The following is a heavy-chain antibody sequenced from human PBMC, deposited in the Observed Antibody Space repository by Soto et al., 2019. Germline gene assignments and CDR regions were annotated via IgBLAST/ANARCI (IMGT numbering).Heavy chain of an antibody. V-gene: IGHV1-18*01. J-gene: IGHJ6*02. D-gene: IGHD3-10*01. CDR3: ARGYGSGTTPYYYYVMDV. CDR1: GYTFTSYG. CDR2: ISAYNGNT. Sequence: GASVKVSCKASGYTFTSYGISWVRQATGQGLEWMGWISAYNGNTNYAQKLQGRVTMTTDTSTSTAYMVLRSLRSDDKAVYYCARGYGSGTTPYYYYVMDVWGQGTTVTVSS.